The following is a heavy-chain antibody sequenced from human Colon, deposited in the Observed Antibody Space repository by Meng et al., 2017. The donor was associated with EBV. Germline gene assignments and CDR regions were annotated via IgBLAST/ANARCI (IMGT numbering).Heavy chain of an antibody. D-gene: IGHD3-3*02. J-gene: IGHJ4*02. CDR2: IYYRGST. CDR1: GGSISSPSSY. CDR3: VISSHN. Sequence: LLESGLRLVTPSATLSLTCTISGGSISSPSSYWGWVRQPPGKGLEWIGSIYYRGSTNYNPSLKSRISMSVDMSKNQFSLKVNSVTAADTAIYYCVISSHNWGQGTLVTVSS. V-gene: IGHV4-39*07.